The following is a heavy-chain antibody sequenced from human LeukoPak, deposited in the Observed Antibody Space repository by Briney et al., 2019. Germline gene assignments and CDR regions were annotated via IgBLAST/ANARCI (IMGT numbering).Heavy chain of an antibody. D-gene: IGHD4-17*01. CDR3: ARDDYGDYGGFDY. J-gene: IGHJ4*02. CDR1: GGSISSYY. V-gene: IGHV4-59*01. Sequence: PSETLSLTCTVSGGSISSYYWSWIRQPPGKGLEWIGYIYHSGSTNYNPSLKSRVTISVDTSKNQFSLKLSSVTAADTAVYYCARDDYGDYGGFDYWGQGTLVTVSS. CDR2: IYHSGST.